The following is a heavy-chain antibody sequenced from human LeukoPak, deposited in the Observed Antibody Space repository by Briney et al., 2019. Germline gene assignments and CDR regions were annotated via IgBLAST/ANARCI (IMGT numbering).Heavy chain of an antibody. CDR3: ARDGFGGATSGFDY. CDR2: ISFTSTYI. D-gene: IGHD1-26*01. V-gene: IGHV3-21*01. J-gene: IGHJ4*02. CDR1: GFTFNNYH. Sequence: PGGSLRLSCAASGFTFNNYHMNWVRQAPGKGLEWVSSISFTSTYIYYADSVKGRFIISRDNAKNSLYLQMNSLRAEDTAVYYCARDGFGGATSGFDYWGQGTLVTVSS.